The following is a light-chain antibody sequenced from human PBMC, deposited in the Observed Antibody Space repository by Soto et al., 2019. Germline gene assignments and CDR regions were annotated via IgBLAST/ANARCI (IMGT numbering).Light chain of an antibody. J-gene: IGLJ3*02. V-gene: IGLV2-23*02. CDR3: QAYDYSLTASV. CDR1: GGDVGNYDL. Sequence: QSALTQPASVSGSPGQSITISCAGSGGDVGNYDLLSWYQQIPGKAPKLIIFEVNRRPSGVSDRFSGFKSGNTASLTISGLQTEDEGDYYCQAYDYSLTASVFGGGTKVTVL. CDR2: EVN.